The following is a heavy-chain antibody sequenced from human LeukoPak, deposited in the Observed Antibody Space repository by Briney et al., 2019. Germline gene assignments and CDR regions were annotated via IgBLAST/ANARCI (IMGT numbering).Heavy chain of an antibody. CDR3: GVSYGPDAFDI. J-gene: IGHJ3*02. V-gene: IGHV4-34*01. CDR1: GGSFSGYY. D-gene: IGHD5-18*01. CDR2: INHSGST. Sequence: PSETLSLTCAVYGGSFSGYYWSWIRQPPGKGLEWIGEINHSGSTNYNPSLKSRVTISVDTSKNQFSLKLSSVTAADTAVHYCGVSYGPDAFDIWGQGTMVTVSS.